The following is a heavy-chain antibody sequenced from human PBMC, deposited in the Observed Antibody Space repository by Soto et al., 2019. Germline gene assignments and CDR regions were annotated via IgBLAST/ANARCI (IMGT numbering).Heavy chain of an antibody. CDR2: IYTSGST. CDR3: ARDGGSSWYGYVDY. CDR1: GGSISSYY. V-gene: IGHV4-4*07. D-gene: IGHD6-13*01. J-gene: IGHJ4*02. Sequence: SESLSLTCTVCGGSISSYYWSWIRQPAGKGLEWIGRIYTSGSTNYNPSLKSRVTMSVDTSKNQFSLKLSSVTAADTAVYYCARDGGSSWYGYVDYWGQGTLVTVSS.